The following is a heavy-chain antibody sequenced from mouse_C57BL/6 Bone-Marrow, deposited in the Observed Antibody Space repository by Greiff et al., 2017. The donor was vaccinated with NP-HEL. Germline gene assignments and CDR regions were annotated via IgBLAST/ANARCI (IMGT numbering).Heavy chain of an antibody. Sequence: VQLQGSGPGLVQPSQSLSITCTVSGFSLTSYGVHWVRQSPGKGLEWLGVIWRGGSTDYNAAFLSRLSITKDNSKSQVFFKMNSLQAEDTAIYYCAKNPYYGSSPYYAMDYWGQGTSVTVSS. CDR3: AKNPYYGSSPYYAMDY. V-gene: IGHV2-5*01. J-gene: IGHJ4*01. D-gene: IGHD1-1*01. CDR1: GFSLTSYG. CDR2: IWRGGST.